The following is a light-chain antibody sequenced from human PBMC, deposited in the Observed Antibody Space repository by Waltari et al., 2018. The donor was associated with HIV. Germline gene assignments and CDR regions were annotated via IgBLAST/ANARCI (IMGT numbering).Light chain of an antibody. CDR2: DTK. CDR3: LLSYNGGPWV. Sequence: QAVVTQEPSLTVSPGDTVTLTCGSSTGAVTSGHYPYWFQQKPGQAPTTVIYDTKNKPSWTPARFSGSLVGDKAALTLSGAQPEDEADYYCLLSYNGGPWVFGGGTKLTVL. V-gene: IGLV7-46*01. J-gene: IGLJ3*02. CDR1: TGAVTSGHY.